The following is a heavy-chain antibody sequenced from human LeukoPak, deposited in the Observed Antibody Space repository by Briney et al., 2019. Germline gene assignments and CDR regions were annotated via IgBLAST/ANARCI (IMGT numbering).Heavy chain of an antibody. J-gene: IGHJ4*02. CDR3: ARGVYYDYVWGSSRQNHFDY. V-gene: IGHV4-34*01. CDR1: GGSFSGYY. D-gene: IGHD3-16*02. Sequence: SETLSLTCAVYGGSFSGYYWSWIRQPPGKGLEWIGEINHSGSTNYNPSLKSRVTISVDTSKNQFSLKLSSVTAADTAVYYCARGVYYDYVWGSSRQNHFDYWGQGTLVTVSS. CDR2: INHSGST.